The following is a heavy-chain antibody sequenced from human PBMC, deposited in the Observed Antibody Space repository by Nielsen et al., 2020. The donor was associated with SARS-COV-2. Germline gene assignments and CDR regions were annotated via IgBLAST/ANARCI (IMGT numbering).Heavy chain of an antibody. J-gene: IGHJ4*02. CDR3: ARGGTTGTTFPESMDY. V-gene: IGHV1-69*13. D-gene: IGHD1-1*01. CDR1: GGTFSSYA. Sequence: SVKVSCKASGGTFSSYAIIWVRQAPGQGLEWMGGIIGMFGIRKYAQKFQGRVTITADELTSTAYMELSSLRSEDTAVYYCARGGTTGTTFPESMDYWGQGTLVTVSS. CDR2: IIGMFGIR.